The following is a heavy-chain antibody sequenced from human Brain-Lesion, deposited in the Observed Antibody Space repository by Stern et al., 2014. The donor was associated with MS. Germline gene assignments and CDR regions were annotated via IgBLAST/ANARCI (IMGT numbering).Heavy chain of an antibody. D-gene: IGHD2-2*01. CDR2: MNPNSGNT. V-gene: IGHV1-8*01. CDR1: GYTFSSYD. J-gene: IGHJ4*02. Sequence: QVQLVQSGAEVKKPGASVKVSCKASGYTFSSYDITWVRQASGHGLEWMGWMNPNSGNTGYAQKFKGRVSMTSDPSISTVYMELTSLTSDDTAVYFCARAVRNQLLSEYWGQGTLVTVSS. CDR3: ARAVRNQLLSEY.